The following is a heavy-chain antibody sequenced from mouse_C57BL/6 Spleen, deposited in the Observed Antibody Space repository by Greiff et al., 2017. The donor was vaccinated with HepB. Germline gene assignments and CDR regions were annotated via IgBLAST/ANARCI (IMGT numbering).Heavy chain of an antibody. CDR2: INPSSGYT. CDR3: ARSEGFAY. V-gene: IGHV1-4*01. Sequence: QVQLQQSGAELARPGASVKMSCKASGYTFTSYTMHWVKQRPGKGLEWIGNINPSSGYTKYNQKFKDKSTLTADKSSSTAYMQLSSLTSEDSAVYYCARSEGFAYWGQGTLVTVSA. J-gene: IGHJ3*01. CDR1: GYTFTSYT.